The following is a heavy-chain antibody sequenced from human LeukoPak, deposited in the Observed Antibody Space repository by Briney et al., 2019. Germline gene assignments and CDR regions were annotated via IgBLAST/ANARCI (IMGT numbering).Heavy chain of an antibody. CDR3: ARVGGSGSYPSDYYYYMDV. Sequence: GSLRLSCAASGFTFSSYWMSWVRQAPGKGLEWVANIKQDGSEKYYVDSVKGRFTISRDNAKNSLYLQMNSLRAEDTAVYYCARVGGSGSYPSDYYYYMDVWGKGTTVTVSS. CDR1: GFTFSSYW. D-gene: IGHD3-10*01. V-gene: IGHV3-7*01. CDR2: IKQDGSEK. J-gene: IGHJ6*03.